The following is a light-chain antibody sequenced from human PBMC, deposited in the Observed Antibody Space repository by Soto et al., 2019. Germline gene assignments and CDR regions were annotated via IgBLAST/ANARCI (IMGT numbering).Light chain of an antibody. CDR3: QQYGSSPLT. V-gene: IGKV3-20*01. Sequence: EIVLTHSPGTLSWSQGKKATLSCRAIQSVSSSYLAWYQQKPGQAPRLLIYGASSRATGIPDRFSGSGSGTDFTLTISRLEPEDFAVYYCQQYGSSPLTFGPGTKVDIK. J-gene: IGKJ3*01. CDR1: QSVSSSY. CDR2: GAS.